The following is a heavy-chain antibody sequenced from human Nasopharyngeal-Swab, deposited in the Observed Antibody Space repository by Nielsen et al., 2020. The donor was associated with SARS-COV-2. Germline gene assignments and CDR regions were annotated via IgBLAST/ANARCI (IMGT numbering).Heavy chain of an antibody. J-gene: IGHJ5*02. CDR3: ARDGDVYYDFWSGYPPPLWFDP. D-gene: IGHD3-3*01. CDR2: ISGSGGST. CDR1: GFTFSSYA. V-gene: IGHV3-23*01. Sequence: GESLKISCAASGFTFSSYAMSWVRQAPGKGLEWVSAISGSGGSTYYADSVKGRFTISRDNSKNTLYLQMNSLRAEDTAVYYCARDGDVYYDFWSGYPPPLWFDPWGQGTLVTVSS.